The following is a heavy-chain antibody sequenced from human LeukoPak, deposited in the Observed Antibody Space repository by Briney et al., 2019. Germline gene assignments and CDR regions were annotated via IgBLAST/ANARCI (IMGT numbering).Heavy chain of an antibody. CDR3: AKDQLWWRN. Sequence: GGTLRLSCAASGFTFTNYGISWVRQAPGKGLEWVSAISGSGGSTYYADSVKGRFTISRDNSKNTLYLQMNSLRAEDTAVYYCAKDQLWWRNWGQGTLVTVSS. CDR1: GFTFTNYG. J-gene: IGHJ4*02. V-gene: IGHV3-23*01. D-gene: IGHD2-21*01. CDR2: ISGSGGST.